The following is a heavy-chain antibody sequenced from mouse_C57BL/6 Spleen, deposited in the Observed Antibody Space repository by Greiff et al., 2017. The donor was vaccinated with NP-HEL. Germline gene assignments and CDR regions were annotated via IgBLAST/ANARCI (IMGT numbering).Heavy chain of an antibody. J-gene: IGHJ4*01. D-gene: IGHD2-4*01. CDR2: INPSNGGT. CDR1: GYTFTSYW. CDR3: ARSWDYDLYYYAMDY. Sequence: VQLQQPGTELVKPGASVKLSCKASGYTFTSYWMHWVKQRPGQGLEWIGNINPSNGGTNYNEKFKSKATLTVDKSSTTAYMQLSSLTSEDSAVYYCARSWDYDLYYYAMDYWGQGTSVTVSS. V-gene: IGHV1-53*01.